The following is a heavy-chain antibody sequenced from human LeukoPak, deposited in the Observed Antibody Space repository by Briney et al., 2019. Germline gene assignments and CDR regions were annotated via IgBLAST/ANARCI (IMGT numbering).Heavy chain of an antibody. CDR3: AREEYSSSWVGGYYYGMDV. CDR2: MNPNSGNT. V-gene: IGHV1-8*01. CDR1: GYTFTSYD. D-gene: IGHD6-13*01. J-gene: IGHJ6*02. Sequence: ASVKVSCKASGYTFTSYDINWVRQAPGQGLEWMGWMNPNSGNTGYAQKFQGRVTMTRNTSISTAYMELSSLRSEDTAVYYCAREEYSSSWVGGYYYGMDVWGQGTTVTVSS.